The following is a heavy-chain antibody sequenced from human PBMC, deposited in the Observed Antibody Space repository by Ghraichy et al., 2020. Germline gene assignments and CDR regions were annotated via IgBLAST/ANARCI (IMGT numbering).Heavy chain of an antibody. J-gene: IGHJ4*02. D-gene: IGHD1-26*01. CDR2: IYTSGST. V-gene: IGHV4-4*07. Sequence: SETLSLTCTVSGGSISSYYWSWIRQPAGKGLEWIGRIYTSGSTNYNPSLKSRVTMSVDTSKNQFSLKLSSVTAADTAVYYCARGSYSGSYWYFDYWGQGTLVTVSS. CDR3: ARGSYSGSYWYFDY. CDR1: GGSISSYY.